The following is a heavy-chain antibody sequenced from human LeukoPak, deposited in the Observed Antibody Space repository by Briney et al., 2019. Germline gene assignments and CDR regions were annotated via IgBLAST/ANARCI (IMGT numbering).Heavy chain of an antibody. CDR2: IYHSGST. CDR1: GGSISSSNW. D-gene: IGHD3-22*01. J-gene: IGHJ4*02. Sequence: SETLSLTCAVSGGSISSSNWWSWVRQPPGKGLEWIGEIYHSGSTNYNPSLKSRVTISVDKSKNQFSLKLSSVTAADTAVYYCARDIGYYDSSGYLHWGQGTLVTVSS. V-gene: IGHV4-4*02. CDR3: ARDIGYYDSSGYLH.